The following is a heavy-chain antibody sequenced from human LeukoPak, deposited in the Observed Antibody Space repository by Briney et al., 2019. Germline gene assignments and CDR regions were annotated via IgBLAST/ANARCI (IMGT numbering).Heavy chain of an antibody. V-gene: IGHV1-8*01. CDR3: ARAAVAGFYWYFDL. D-gene: IGHD6-19*01. Sequence: ASVKVSCKASGYTFTSYDINWVRQATGQGLEWMGWMNPNSGNTGYAQKFQGRVTKTRNTSISTAYMELSSLRSEDAAVYYCARAAVAGFYWYFDLWGRGTLVTVSS. J-gene: IGHJ2*01. CDR1: GYTFTSYD. CDR2: MNPNSGNT.